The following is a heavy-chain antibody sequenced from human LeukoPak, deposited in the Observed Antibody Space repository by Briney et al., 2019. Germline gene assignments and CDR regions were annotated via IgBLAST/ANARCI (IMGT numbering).Heavy chain of an antibody. CDR1: GYSFTSYW. CDR2: IYPDDSDT. V-gene: IGHV5-51*01. D-gene: IGHD3/OR15-3a*01. Sequence: AESLKISCKGSGYSFTSYWIGWVRRMPGKGLEWMGTIYPDDSDTRYGPSFQGQVTISADRSITTAYLQWSSLNASDTAMYYCARHLGLRTLDYWGQGTLVTVSS. J-gene: IGHJ4*02. CDR3: ARHLGLRTLDY.